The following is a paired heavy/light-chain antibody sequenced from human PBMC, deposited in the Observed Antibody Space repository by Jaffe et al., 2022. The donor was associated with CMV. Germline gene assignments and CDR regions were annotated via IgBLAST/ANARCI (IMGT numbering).Heavy chain of an antibody. D-gene: IGHD2-15*01. V-gene: IGHV3-23*01. J-gene: IGHJ4*02. CDR2: ISGSGGST. CDR3: AKDLNRKGYCSGGSRICVRN. Sequence: EVQLLESGGGLVQPGGSLRLSCAASGFTFSSYAMSWVRQAPGKGLEWVSAISGSGGSTYYADSVKGRFTISRDNSKNTLYLQMNSLRAEDTAVYYCAKDLNRKGYCSGGSRICVRNWGQGTLVTVSS. CDR1: GFTFSSYA.
Light chain of an antibody. V-gene: IGKV1-6*01. J-gene: IGKJ3*01. CDR3: LQDYNYPPT. Sequence: AIQMTQSPSSLSASVGDRVTITCRASQGIRNDLGWYQQKPGKAPKLLIYAASSLQSGVPSRFSGSGSGTDFTLTISSLQPEDFATYYCLQDYNYPPTFGPGTKVDIK. CDR2: AAS. CDR1: QGIRND.